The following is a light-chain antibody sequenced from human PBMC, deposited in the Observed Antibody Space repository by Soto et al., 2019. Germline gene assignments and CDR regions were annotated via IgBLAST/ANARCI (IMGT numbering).Light chain of an antibody. CDR3: QSYDSSLSGWV. Sequence: QSVLTQPPSVSGAPGQRVTISCTGSSSNIGAGYDVHWYQQLPGTAPKLLIYGNINRPSGVPDRFSGSKSGTSASLAITGLQAEDEADYYCQSYDSSLSGWVFGGGTQLTDL. V-gene: IGLV1-40*01. CDR2: GNI. CDR1: SSNIGAGYD. J-gene: IGLJ3*02.